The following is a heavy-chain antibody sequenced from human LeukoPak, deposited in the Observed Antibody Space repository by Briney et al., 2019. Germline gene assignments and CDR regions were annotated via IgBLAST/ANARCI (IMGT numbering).Heavy chain of an antibody. V-gene: IGHV1-2*02. Sequence: ASVKVSCNASGFTLTGYYIHWVRQAPGQGLEWMGWINPNSGGTNYAQKFRGRVTMTRDTSTSTVYMELSSLRSEDTAVYYCARLSAPFDYWGQGTLVTVSS. D-gene: IGHD6-25*01. J-gene: IGHJ4*02. CDR3: ARLSAPFDY. CDR2: INPNSGGT. CDR1: GFTLTGYY.